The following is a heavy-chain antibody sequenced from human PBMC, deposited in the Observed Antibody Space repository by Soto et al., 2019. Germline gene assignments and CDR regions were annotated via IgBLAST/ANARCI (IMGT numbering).Heavy chain of an antibody. V-gene: IGHV1-3*01. Sequence: GASVKVSCKASGYTFTSYAMHWVRQAPGQRLEWMGWINAGNGNTKYSQKFQGRVTITRDTSASTAYMELSSLRSEDTAVYYCAREAQWFGESEGINWFDPWGQGTLVTVSS. CDR1: GYTFTSYA. D-gene: IGHD3-10*01. J-gene: IGHJ5*02. CDR2: INAGNGNT. CDR3: AREAQWFGESEGINWFDP.